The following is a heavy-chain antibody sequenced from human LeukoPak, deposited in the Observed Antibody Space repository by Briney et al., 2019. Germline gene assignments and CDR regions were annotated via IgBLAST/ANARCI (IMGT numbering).Heavy chain of an antibody. V-gene: IGHV4-59*01. CDR1: GASISGYY. CDR2: FYYSGST. Sequence: PSETLSLTCTVSGASISGYYWSWIRQPPGKGLEWIGYFYYSGSTNYNPSLKSRVTISLDRSKNQFSLKLSSVTAADTAVYYCATRGSGSPFDPWGQGTLVTVSS. D-gene: IGHD3-10*01. CDR3: ATRGSGSPFDP. J-gene: IGHJ5*02.